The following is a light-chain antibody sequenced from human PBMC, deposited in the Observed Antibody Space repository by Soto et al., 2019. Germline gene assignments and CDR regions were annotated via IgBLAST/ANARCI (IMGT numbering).Light chain of an antibody. CDR2: IAS. V-gene: IGKV1-17*03. J-gene: IGKJ1*01. Sequence: IQMTQSPSVVSASVGDRVTITFRASQGISNYLAWFQQKPGKVPKRLIYIASTLQSGVPSRFSGSGSGTEFNITISSLQPEDFATYYCLQHYNYPRTFGQGTKVDIK. CDR1: QGISNY. CDR3: LQHYNYPRT.